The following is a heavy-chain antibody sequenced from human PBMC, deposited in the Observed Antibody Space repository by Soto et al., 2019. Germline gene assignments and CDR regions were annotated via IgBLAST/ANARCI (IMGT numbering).Heavy chain of an antibody. V-gene: IGHV1-69*05. D-gene: IGHD3-10*01. J-gene: IGHJ4*02. Sequence: QVVLLQSGAEVKEPGSSVRVSCQVSGSTFNNIAFSWVRQAPGHGPEWMGGIVVDSNTAEYSQRFQDRVTMTSDTATSTVYMELSSLRSDDTAVYYCASEGNRYGSAGMFHWGQGTLVTVSS. CDR3: ASEGNRYGSAGMFH. CDR1: GSTFNNIA. CDR2: IVVDSNTA.